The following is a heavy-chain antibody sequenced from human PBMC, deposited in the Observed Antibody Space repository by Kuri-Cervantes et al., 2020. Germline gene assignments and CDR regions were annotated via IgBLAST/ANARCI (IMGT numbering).Heavy chain of an antibody. J-gene: IGHJ6*03. CDR2: ISAYNGNT. Sequence: ASVKVSCKASGYTFTSYGISWVRQAPGQGLEWMGWISAYNGNTNYAQKLQGRVTMTTDTSTSTAYMELRSLRSEDTAMYYCARGYSYGWSYYYMDVWGKGTTVTVSS. V-gene: IGHV1-18*01. D-gene: IGHD5-18*01. CDR1: GYTFTSYG. CDR3: ARGYSYGWSYYYMDV.